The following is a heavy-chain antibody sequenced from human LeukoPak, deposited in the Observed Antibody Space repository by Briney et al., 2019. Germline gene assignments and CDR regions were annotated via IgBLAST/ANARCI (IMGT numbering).Heavy chain of an antibody. CDR2: INHSGST. CDR1: GGSFSGYY. J-gene: IGHJ4*02. CDR3: AREMFTGYSSGWPSYYFDY. Sequence: SETLSLTCAVYGGSFSGYYWSWIRQPPGKGLEWIGEINHSGSTNYNPSLKSRVTISVDTSKNQFSLKLSSVTAADTAVYYCAREMFTGYSSGWPSYYFDYWGQGTLVTVSS. D-gene: IGHD6-19*01. V-gene: IGHV4-34*01.